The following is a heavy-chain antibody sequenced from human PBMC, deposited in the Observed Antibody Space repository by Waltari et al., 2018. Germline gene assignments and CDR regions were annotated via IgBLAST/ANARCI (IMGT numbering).Heavy chain of an antibody. Sequence: QLQLQESGPGLVEPSETLSLTCTVSGGSISSGSYYWSWIRQPAGKGLEWIGRIYTSGDNNYNPALKSRVTKSVSTSKNQFSLKLSSVTAADTAVYYCARELAAHNAFDIWGQGTMVTVSS. J-gene: IGHJ3*02. D-gene: IGHD6-6*01. CDR1: GGSISSGSYY. V-gene: IGHV4-61*02. CDR2: IYTSGDN. CDR3: ARELAAHNAFDI.